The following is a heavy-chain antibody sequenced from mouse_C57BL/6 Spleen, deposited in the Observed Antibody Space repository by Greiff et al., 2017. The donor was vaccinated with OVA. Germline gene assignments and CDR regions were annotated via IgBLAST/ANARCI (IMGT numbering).Heavy chain of an antibody. Sequence: QVQLQQSGAELARPGASVKLSCKASGYTFTSYGISWVKQRTGQGLEWIGEIYPRSGNTYYNEKFKGKATLTADKSSSTAYMELSSLTSEDSAVYFWARYEGGYAMDYWGQGTSVTVSS. CDR2: IYPRSGNT. CDR3: ARYEGGYAMDY. J-gene: IGHJ4*01. D-gene: IGHD2-3*01. V-gene: IGHV1-81*01. CDR1: GYTFTSYG.